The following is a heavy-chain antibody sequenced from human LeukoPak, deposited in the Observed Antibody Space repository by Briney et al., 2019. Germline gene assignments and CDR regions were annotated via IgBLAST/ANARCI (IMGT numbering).Heavy chain of an antibody. CDR2: IYYSGST. CDR1: GGSISSYY. CDR3: AGFSLKWLVLGY. Sequence: SETLFLTCTVSGGSISSYYWSWIPQPPGKGLEWIGYIYYSGSTNYNPSLKSRVTISVDTSKNQFSLKLSSVTAADTAVDYCAGFSLKWLVLGYWGQGTLVTVSS. V-gene: IGHV4-59*01. J-gene: IGHJ4*02. D-gene: IGHD6-19*01.